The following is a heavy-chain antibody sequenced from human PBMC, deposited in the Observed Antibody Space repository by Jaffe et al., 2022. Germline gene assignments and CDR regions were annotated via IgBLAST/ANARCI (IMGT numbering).Heavy chain of an antibody. J-gene: IGHJ3*02. CDR3: ARRRDAGYSSGWYEIEGAFDI. D-gene: IGHD6-19*01. V-gene: IGHV4-61*02. CDR1: GGSISSGSYY. Sequence: QVQLQESGPGLVKPSQTLSLTCTVSGGSISSGSYYWSWIRQPAGKGLEWIGRIYTSGSTNYNPSLKSRVTISVDTSKNQFSLKLSSVTAADTAVYYCARRRDAGYSSGWYEIEGAFDIWGQGTMVTVSS. CDR2: IYTSGST.